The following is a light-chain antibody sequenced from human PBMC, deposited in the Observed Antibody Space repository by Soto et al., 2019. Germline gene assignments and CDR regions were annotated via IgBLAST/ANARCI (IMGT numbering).Light chain of an antibody. J-gene: IGKJ4*01. CDR2: GAS. Sequence: EIVMTQSPATLSVSPGERATLSCWASQSVSTNLAWYHQKPGQAPRLLIYGASARATGIPARFSGSGSGTDFSLTISSLQSEDFAIYYCQQHNNWPLTFGGGTRVDVK. CDR1: QSVSTN. V-gene: IGKV3D-15*01. CDR3: QQHNNWPLT.